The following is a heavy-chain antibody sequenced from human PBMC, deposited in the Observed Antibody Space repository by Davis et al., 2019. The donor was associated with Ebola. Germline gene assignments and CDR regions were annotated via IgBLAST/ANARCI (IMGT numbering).Heavy chain of an antibody. CDR2: IRYDGSNK. D-gene: IGHD4-17*01. J-gene: IGHJ4*02. CDR1: GFTFSSYG. V-gene: IGHV3-30*02. Sequence: GGSLRLSCAASGFTFSSYGMHWVRQAPGKGLEWVAFIRYDGSNKYYADSVKGRFTISRDNSKNTLYLQMNSLRAEDTAVYYCARVNLAVTTINYWGQGTLVTVSS. CDR3: ARVNLAVTTINY.